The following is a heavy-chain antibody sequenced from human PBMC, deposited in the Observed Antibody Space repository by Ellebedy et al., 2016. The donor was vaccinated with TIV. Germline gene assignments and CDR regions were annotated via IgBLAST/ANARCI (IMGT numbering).Heavy chain of an antibody. V-gene: IGHV7-4-1*02. J-gene: IGHJ4*02. Sequence: ASVKVSCKGSGYSFNTNAMIWVRQAPGRGLEWMGWINTATGSPTYAQGFTGRFVFSLDTSVTTSYLEITSLEAEDPAVYFCARDFPAHGVCDNWGQGTLVTVSS. D-gene: IGHD5-24*01. CDR2: INTATGSP. CDR1: GYSFNTNA. CDR3: ARDFPAHGVCDN.